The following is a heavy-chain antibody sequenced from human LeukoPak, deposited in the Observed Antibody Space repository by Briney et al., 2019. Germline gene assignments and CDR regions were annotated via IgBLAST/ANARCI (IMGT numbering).Heavy chain of an antibody. J-gene: IGHJ4*02. D-gene: IGHD1-26*01. CDR3: ARDLGRGFDY. CDR2: IKVDGRDK. Sequence: GGSLRPSCAASGFTFSSSWTTWVRQAPGKGLEWVASIKVDGRDKSYADSVKGRFTISRDNAKNSAFLQMNGLKAEDTAVYYCARDLGRGFDYWGQGALVTVSS. V-gene: IGHV3-7*01. CDR1: GFTFSSSW.